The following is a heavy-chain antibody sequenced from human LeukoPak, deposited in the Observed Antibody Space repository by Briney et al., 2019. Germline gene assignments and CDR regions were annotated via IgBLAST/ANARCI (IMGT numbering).Heavy chain of an antibody. D-gene: IGHD1-26*01. V-gene: IGHV4-59*01. CDR1: GGSISNFY. CDR2: IYYSGST. CDR3: ARVGSGWELRYYYYYMDV. Sequence: SETLSLTCTVSGGSISNFYWNWIRQPPGKGLEWIGYIYYSGSTNYNPSLKSRVTISIDTSKNQFSLKLSSVTAADTAVYYCARVGSGWELRYYYYYMDVWGKGTTVTISS. J-gene: IGHJ6*03.